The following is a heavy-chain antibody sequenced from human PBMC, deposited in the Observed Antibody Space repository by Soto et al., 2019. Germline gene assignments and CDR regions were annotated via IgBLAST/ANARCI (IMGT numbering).Heavy chain of an antibody. D-gene: IGHD5-18*01. CDR2: MNPNSGNT. Sequence: QVQLVQSGAEVKKPGASVKVSCKASGYTFTSYDINWVRQATGQGLEWMGWMNPNSGNTGYAQKFQGRVTMTRNTSISTAYMELSSLRAEDTAVYYCERGVDTSMVPYYYYGMDVWGQGTTVTVSS. J-gene: IGHJ6*02. CDR3: ERGVDTSMVPYYYYGMDV. V-gene: IGHV1-8*01. CDR1: GYTFTSYD.